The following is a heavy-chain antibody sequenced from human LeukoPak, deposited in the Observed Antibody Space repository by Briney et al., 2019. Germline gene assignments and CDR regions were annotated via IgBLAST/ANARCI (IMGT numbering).Heavy chain of an antibody. Sequence: SETLSLTCTVSGGSISNYYWSWIRQPPGKGLEWIGYIYYSGSTNYNPSLKSRVTISVDTSKNQFSLKLSSVTAADTAVYYCARRGPTPNTGAFDIWGQGTMVTVSS. D-gene: IGHD2-8*02. CDR1: GGSISNYY. CDR3: ARRGPTPNTGAFDI. J-gene: IGHJ3*02. V-gene: IGHV4-59*08. CDR2: IYYSGST.